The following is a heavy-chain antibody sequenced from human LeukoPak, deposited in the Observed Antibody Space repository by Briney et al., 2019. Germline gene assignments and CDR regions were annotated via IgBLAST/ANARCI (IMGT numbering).Heavy chain of an antibody. D-gene: IGHD3-22*01. V-gene: IGHV4-38-2*01. CDR2: IYHSGST. CDR3: ARRTAMIVVVTTFDY. Sequence: GSLRLSCAASGFTFSSYSMNWVRQAPGKGLEWIGSIYHSGSTYYNPSLKSQVTISVDTSKNQFSLKLSSVTAADTAVYYCARRTAMIVVVTTFDYWGQGTLVTVSS. CDR1: GFTFSSYS. J-gene: IGHJ4*02.